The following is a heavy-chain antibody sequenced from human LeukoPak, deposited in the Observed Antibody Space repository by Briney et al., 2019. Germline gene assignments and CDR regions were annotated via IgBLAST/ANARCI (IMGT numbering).Heavy chain of an antibody. CDR3: ARDWRYDYGGNFHGD. CDR1: GGSISSSSYY. D-gene: IGHD4-23*01. V-gene: IGHV4-39*07. CDR2: IYYSGST. Sequence: KPSETLSLTCTVSGGSISSSSYYWGWIRQPPGKGLEWIGSIYYSGSTYYNPSLKSRVTISVDTSKNQFSLKLSSVTAADTAVYYCARDWRYDYGGNFHGDWGQGTLVTVSS. J-gene: IGHJ4*02.